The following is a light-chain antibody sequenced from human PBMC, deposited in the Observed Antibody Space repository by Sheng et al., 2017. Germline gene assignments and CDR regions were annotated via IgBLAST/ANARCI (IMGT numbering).Light chain of an antibody. J-gene: IGLJ1*01. CDR3: QVWDRSTGHYV. Sequence: SYVLTQPPSVSVAPGQTATITCGGDNLGSTVVYWYQHKPGQAPVLVVYDDSDRPSGIPERFSGSHSGTTATLAIRRVEVGDEADYYCQVWDRSTGHYVFGTGTQVTVL. CDR2: DDS. CDR1: NLGSTV. V-gene: IGLV3-21*02.